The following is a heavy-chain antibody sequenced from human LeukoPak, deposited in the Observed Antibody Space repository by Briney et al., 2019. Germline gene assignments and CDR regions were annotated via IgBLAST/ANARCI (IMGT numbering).Heavy chain of an antibody. V-gene: IGHV3-23*01. J-gene: IGHJ4*02. D-gene: IGHD4-23*01. Sequence: GGSLRLSCAASVFTFSTYAMGWVRQAPGEALRWVSSISGNGVTTYYADSVKGRFPISRDNSKNTLYLQMNSLRAEDTALYYCAKALYGGNTVWGQGTLVTVSS. CDR2: ISGNGVTT. CDR3: AKALYGGNTV. CDR1: VFTFSTYA.